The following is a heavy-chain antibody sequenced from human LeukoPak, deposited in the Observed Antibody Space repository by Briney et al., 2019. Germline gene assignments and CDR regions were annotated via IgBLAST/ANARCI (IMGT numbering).Heavy chain of an antibody. Sequence: ASVKVSCKASAYTFTGYYMHWVRQAPGQGLEWMGWIYPNSDGTNYAQKFQGRVTMTRDTSISTAYMELSRLRSDDTAVYYCARGAIAARPPYYYMDVWGKGTTVTVSS. J-gene: IGHJ6*03. D-gene: IGHD6-6*01. V-gene: IGHV1-2*02. CDR1: AYTFTGYY. CDR2: IYPNSDGT. CDR3: ARGAIAARPPYYYMDV.